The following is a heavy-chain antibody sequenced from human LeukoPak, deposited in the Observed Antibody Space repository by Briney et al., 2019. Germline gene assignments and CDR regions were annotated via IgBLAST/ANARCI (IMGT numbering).Heavy chain of an antibody. J-gene: IGHJ4*02. V-gene: IGHV4-38-2*01. CDR2: IYHSGST. D-gene: IGHD7-27*01. Sequence: KTSETLSLTCAVSGYSISSGYYWGWIRQPPVKGLEWIGSIYHSGSTYYNPSLKSRVTISVDTSKNQFSLKLSSVTAADTAVYYCARRDWGLNFDYWGQGTLVTVSS. CDR3: ARRDWGLNFDY. CDR1: GYSISSGYY.